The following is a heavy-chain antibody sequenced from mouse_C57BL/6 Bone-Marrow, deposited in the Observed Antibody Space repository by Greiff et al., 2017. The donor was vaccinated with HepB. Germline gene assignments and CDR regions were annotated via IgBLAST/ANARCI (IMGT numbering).Heavy chain of an antibody. Sequence: EVKLMESGGGLVKPGGSLKLSCAASGFTFSSYAMSWVRQTPEKRLEWVATISDGGSYTYYPDNVKGRFTISRDNAKNNPYLQMSRVKSEDTAMYYCAISVTGTYAMDYWGQGTSVTVSS. V-gene: IGHV5-4*03. J-gene: IGHJ4*01. CDR1: GFTFSSYA. CDR2: ISDGGSYT. D-gene: IGHD4-1*01. CDR3: AISVTGTYAMDY.